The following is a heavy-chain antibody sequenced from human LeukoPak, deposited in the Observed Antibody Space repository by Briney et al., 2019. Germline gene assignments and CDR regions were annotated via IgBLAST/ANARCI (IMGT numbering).Heavy chain of an antibody. CDR2: IMQDGREK. J-gene: IGHJ4*02. Sequence: GGSLRLFCAASGFTLCSYWMSWVRQAPGKGLEGVANIMQDGREKYYVDSVKGRFTISRDNAKNSLYLQMNSLRAEDTAVYYCARGGGYQWELLFDYWGQGTLVTVSS. CDR1: GFTLCSYW. CDR3: ARGGGYQWELLFDY. V-gene: IGHV3-7*01. D-gene: IGHD1-26*01.